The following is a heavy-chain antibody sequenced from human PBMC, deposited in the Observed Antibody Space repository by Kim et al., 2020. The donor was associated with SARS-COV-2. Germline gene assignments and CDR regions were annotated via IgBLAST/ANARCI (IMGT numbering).Heavy chain of an antibody. CDR3: AKDKTAVLEWDDAFDI. Sequence: GGSLRLSCAASGFTFRSYGMHWVRQAPGKGLEWVAVISYDGTNEYFGDSVKGRFTISRDNSKNTVYLQMNSLRAEDTAVYYCAKDKTAVLEWDDAFDIWGQGTMVTVSS. CDR2: ISYDGTNE. D-gene: IGHD3-3*02. V-gene: IGHV3-30*18. CDR1: GFTFRSYG. J-gene: IGHJ3*02.